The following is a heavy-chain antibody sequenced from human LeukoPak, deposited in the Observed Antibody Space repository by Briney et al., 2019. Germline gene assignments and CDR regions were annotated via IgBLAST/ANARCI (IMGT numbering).Heavy chain of an antibody. V-gene: IGHV4-4*07. D-gene: IGHD6-13*01. CDR1: GGSISSYY. Sequence: PSETLSLTRTVSGGSISSYYWSWVWQPAREGLGWIGRIYSSGSTNYNPSLKSRVTMSVDTSKNQLSLNLSAVTGADTALYYCARYGYSSSAFDYWGQGTLVTVSS. CDR2: IYSSGST. CDR3: ARYGYSSSAFDY. J-gene: IGHJ4*02.